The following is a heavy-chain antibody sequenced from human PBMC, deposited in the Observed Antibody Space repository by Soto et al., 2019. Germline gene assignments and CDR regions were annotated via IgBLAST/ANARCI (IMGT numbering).Heavy chain of an antibody. CDR1: GFTFSSYA. CDR3: ARIGGVTTVTTAAFDI. V-gene: IGHV3-23*01. D-gene: IGHD4-17*01. CDR2: ISGSGGST. Sequence: RLSCAASGFTFSSYAMSWVRQAPGKGLEWVSAISGSGGSTYYADSVKGRFTISRDNSKNTLYLQMNSLRAEDTAVYYCARIGGVTTVTTAAFDIWGQGTMVTVSS. J-gene: IGHJ3*02.